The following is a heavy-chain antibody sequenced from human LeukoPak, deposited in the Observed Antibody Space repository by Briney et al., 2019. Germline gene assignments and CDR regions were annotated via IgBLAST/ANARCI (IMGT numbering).Heavy chain of an antibody. D-gene: IGHD1-1*01. CDR3: TRVTSWRTGFDY. CDR2: ITWNSDDM. J-gene: IGHJ4*02. Sequence: GRSLRLSCVASGFSFEAYGMYWVRQAPGKGLEWVSGITWNSDDMAYADSVKGRFTISRDNAKNCLYLQMNSLTVEDTALYYCTRVTSWRTGFDYWGQGTLVTVSS. CDR1: GFSFEAYG. V-gene: IGHV3-9*01.